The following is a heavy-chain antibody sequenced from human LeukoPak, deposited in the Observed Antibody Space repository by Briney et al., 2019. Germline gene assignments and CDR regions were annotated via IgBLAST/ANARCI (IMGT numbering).Heavy chain of an antibody. CDR2: ISGSGGST. V-gene: IGHV3-23*01. D-gene: IGHD3-10*01. Sequence: GGSLRLSCAASGFTFSSYAMSWVRQAPGKGLEWVSAISGSGGSTYYADSVKGRFTISRDNAKNSLYLQMNSLRAEDTALYYCARATYYYGSGSSPLANAFDIWGQGTRVTVSS. J-gene: IGHJ3*02. CDR3: ARATYYYGSGSSPLANAFDI. CDR1: GFTFSSYA.